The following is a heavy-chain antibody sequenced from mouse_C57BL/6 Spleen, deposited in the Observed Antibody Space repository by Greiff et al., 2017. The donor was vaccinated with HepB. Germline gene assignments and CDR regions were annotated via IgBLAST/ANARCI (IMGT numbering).Heavy chain of an antibody. V-gene: IGHV7-1*01. D-gene: IGHD4-1*01. CDR3: ARDALGPFDY. J-gene: IGHJ2*01. CDR1: GFTFSDFY. Sequence: EVQVVESGGGLVQSGRSLRLSCATSGFTFSDFYMEWVRQAPGKGLEWIAASRNKANDYTTEYSASVKGRFIVSRDTSQSILYLQMNALRAEDTAIYYCARDALGPFDYWGQGTTLTVSS. CDR2: SRNKANDYTT.